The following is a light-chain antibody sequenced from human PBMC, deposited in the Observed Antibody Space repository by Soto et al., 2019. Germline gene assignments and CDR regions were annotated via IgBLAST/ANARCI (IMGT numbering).Light chain of an antibody. Sequence: QSALTQPPSASGSPGQSVTISCTGTSSDVGAYNYVSWYQQLPGKAPKLIIYEVSKRPSGVPDRFSGSKSGNTASLTVSGLQAEDEAYYYCNSYAGTYSFFYVFGTGTKVTVL. J-gene: IGLJ1*01. CDR1: SSDVGAYNY. V-gene: IGLV2-8*01. CDR2: EVS. CDR3: NSYAGTYSFFYV.